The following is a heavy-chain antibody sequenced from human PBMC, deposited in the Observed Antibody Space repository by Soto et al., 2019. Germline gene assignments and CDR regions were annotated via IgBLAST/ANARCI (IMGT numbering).Heavy chain of an antibody. CDR2: IYYSGST. Sequence: SETLSLTCTVSGGSISSGDYYWSWIRQPPGKGLEWIGYIYYSGSTYYSPSLKSRVTISVDTSKNQFSLKLSSVTAADTAVYYCAREIGLLSYQYYGMDVWGQGTTVPVYS. V-gene: IGHV4-30-4*01. J-gene: IGHJ6*02. CDR1: GGSISSGDYY. D-gene: IGHD2-2*01. CDR3: AREIGLLSYQYYGMDV.